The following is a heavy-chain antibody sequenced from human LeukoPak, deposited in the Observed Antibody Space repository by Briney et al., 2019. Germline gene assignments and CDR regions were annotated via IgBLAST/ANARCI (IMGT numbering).Heavy chain of an antibody. D-gene: IGHD2-15*01. V-gene: IGHV1-24*01. CDR3: ATRAGYCSGGSCYQPSYYYYGMDV. CDR2: FDAANGET. J-gene: IGHJ6*02. CDR1: GYTLTELS. Sequence: ASVKVSCKVSGYTLTELSMHWVREAPGKGLEGLGGFDAANGETIYAQKFQGRVTMTEDTSTDTAYMEMSSLRSEDTAVYYCATRAGYCSGGSCYQPSYYYYGMDVWGQGTTVTVSS.